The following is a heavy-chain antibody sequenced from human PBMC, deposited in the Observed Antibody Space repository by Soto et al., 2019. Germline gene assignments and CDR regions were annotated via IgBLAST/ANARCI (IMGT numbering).Heavy chain of an antibody. J-gene: IGHJ6*02. Sequence: GGSLRLSCAASGFVFSAYGMHWVRQAPGKGLEWVALISHDGSKKYYVDSVQGRFTVSRDKSNNTMYLQMNSLRAEDTAVYYCAREFRRHYGMDVWGQGTTVTVSS. V-gene: IGHV3-30*03. CDR3: AREFRRHYGMDV. D-gene: IGHD6-25*01. CDR2: ISHDGSKK. CDR1: GFVFSAYG.